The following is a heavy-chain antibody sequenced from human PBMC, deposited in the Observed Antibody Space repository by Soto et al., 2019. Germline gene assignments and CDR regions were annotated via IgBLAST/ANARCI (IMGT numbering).Heavy chain of an antibody. Sequence: PSETLSLTCTVSGGSVSISSYYWGWIRQPPGKGLEWIGNIYYSGSTDYNPSLKSRVTISVDTSKNQFSLKLSSVTAADTAVYYCARHGYTSGRTYFDYWGQGTLVTVSS. CDR2: IYYSGST. J-gene: IGHJ4*02. V-gene: IGHV4-39*01. CDR3: ARHGYTSGRTYFDY. D-gene: IGHD6-19*01. CDR1: GGSVSISSYY.